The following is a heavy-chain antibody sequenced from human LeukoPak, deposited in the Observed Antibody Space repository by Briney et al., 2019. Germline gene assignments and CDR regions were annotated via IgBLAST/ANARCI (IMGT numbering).Heavy chain of an antibody. V-gene: IGHV3-48*03. CDR1: GFTFSSYE. CDR3: ASHSMNGAYYYYMDV. Sequence: PGGSLRLSCAASGFTFSSYEMNWVRQAPGKGLEWVSYISSSGSTIYYADSVKGRFTISRDNAKNSLYLQVNSLRAEDTAVYYCASHSMNGAYYYYMDVWGKGTTVTVSS. CDR2: ISSSGSTI. D-gene: IGHD2/OR15-2a*01. J-gene: IGHJ6*03.